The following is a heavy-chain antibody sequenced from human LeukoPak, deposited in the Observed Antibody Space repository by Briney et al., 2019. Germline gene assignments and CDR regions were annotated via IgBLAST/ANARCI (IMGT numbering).Heavy chain of an antibody. CDR1: GFSFSDSP. D-gene: IGHD2-2*01. V-gene: IGHV3-73*01. J-gene: IGHJ4*02. CDR2: IRSKRDNYAT. CDR3: TTVLPTAASFDY. Sequence: GGSLRLSCAASGFSFSDSPLHWVRQASGKGLEWVGHIRSKRDNYATAYGTSVEGRFTISRDDSKNTAYLQMNSLKTEDTAVYYCTTVLPTAASFDYWGQGTLVTVSS.